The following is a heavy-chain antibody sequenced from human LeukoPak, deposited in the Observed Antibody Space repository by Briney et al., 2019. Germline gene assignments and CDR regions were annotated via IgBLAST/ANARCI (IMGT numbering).Heavy chain of an antibody. D-gene: IGHD5-24*01. CDR2: INHSGST. Sequence: SETLSLTCAVYGGSFSGYYWSWIRQPPGKGLEWIGEINHSGSTNYNPSLKSRVTISVDTSKNQFSLKLSSVTAADTAVYYCTRNIRVEMATINANHFDYWGQGTLVTVSS. CDR3: TRNIRVEMATINANHFDY. CDR1: GGSFSGYY. J-gene: IGHJ4*02. V-gene: IGHV4-34*01.